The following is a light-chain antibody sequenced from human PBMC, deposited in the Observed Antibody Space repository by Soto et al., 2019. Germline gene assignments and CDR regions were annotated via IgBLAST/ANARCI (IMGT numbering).Light chain of an antibody. Sequence: DIQMTQSPSSLSASVGDRVTITCRAGQSISTYLNWYQQKSGKPPKLLISAASSLQSGVPSRFSGSGSGTDFTLTISSLQPEDFAVYYCQQHETLITFGQGTRLEIK. V-gene: IGKV1-39*01. J-gene: IGKJ5*01. CDR2: AAS. CDR1: QSISTY. CDR3: QQHETLIT.